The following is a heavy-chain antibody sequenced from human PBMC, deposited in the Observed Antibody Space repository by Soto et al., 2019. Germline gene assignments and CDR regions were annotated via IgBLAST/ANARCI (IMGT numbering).Heavy chain of an antibody. J-gene: IGHJ6*02. D-gene: IGHD6-6*01. CDR2: ISYDGSNK. Sequence: SLRLSCAASGFTFSSYGMHWVRQAPGKGLEWVAVISYDGSNKYYVDSVKGRFTISRDNSKNTLYLQMNSLRAEDTAVYYCAKATPARRVLYYYYGMDVWGQGTTVTVSS. CDR3: AKATPARRVLYYYYGMDV. CDR1: GFTFSSYG. V-gene: IGHV3-30*18.